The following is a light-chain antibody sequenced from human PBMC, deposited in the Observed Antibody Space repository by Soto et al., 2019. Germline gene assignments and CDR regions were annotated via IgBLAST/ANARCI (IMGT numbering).Light chain of an antibody. J-gene: IGKJ1*01. CDR1: QSISNH. Sequence: DIQMTQSPSSLSASVRDRITITCRASQSISNHLNWYQQKPGKGPNLLIYAASSLQRGVPSRFSGSGSGRDFVLTISSVQPEDSATYYCQQSYGTPWTFGQGTKVEIK. V-gene: IGKV1-39*01. CDR3: QQSYGTPWT. CDR2: AAS.